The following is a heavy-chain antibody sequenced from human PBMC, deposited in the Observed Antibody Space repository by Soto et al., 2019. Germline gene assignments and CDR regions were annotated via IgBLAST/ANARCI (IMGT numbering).Heavy chain of an antibody. CDR3: AHIESDFRLLYYFDY. V-gene: IGHV2-5*01. CDR2: IYWNDDK. Sequence: GSGPTLVNPTQTLTLTCTFSGFSLSTSGVGVGWIRQPPGKALEWLALIYWNDDKRYSPSLKSRLTITKDTSKNQVVLTMTNMDPVDTATYYCAHIESDFRLLYYFDYWGQGTLVTVSS. CDR1: GFSLSTSGVG. D-gene: IGHD2-21*02. J-gene: IGHJ4*02.